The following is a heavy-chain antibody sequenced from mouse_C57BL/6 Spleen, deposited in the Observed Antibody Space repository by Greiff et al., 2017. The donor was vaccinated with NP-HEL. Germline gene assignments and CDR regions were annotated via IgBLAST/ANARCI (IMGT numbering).Heavy chain of an antibody. Sequence: VHVKQSGPELVKPGASVKIPCKASGYTFTDYNMDWVKQSHGKSLEWIGDINPNNGGTIYNQKFKGKATLTVDKSSSTAYMELRSLTSEDTAVYYCARRDSNYVFAYWGQGTLVTVSA. D-gene: IGHD2-5*01. CDR3: ARRDSNYVFAY. CDR1: GYTFTDYN. J-gene: IGHJ3*01. V-gene: IGHV1-18*01. CDR2: INPNNGGT.